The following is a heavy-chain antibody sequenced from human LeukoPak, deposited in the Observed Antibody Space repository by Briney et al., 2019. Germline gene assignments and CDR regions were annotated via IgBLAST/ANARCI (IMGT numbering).Heavy chain of an antibody. D-gene: IGHD3-22*01. CDR1: GGTFSSYA. CDR3: ARGPGWHDSSGFYYFDY. CDR2: IIPIFGTA. Sequence: SVKVPCKASGGTFSSYAISWVRQAPGQGLEWMGGIIPIFGTANYAQKFQGRVTVTADESTSTAYMELSSLRSEDTAVYYCARGPGWHDSSGFYYFDYWGQGTLVTVSS. J-gene: IGHJ4*02. V-gene: IGHV1-69*13.